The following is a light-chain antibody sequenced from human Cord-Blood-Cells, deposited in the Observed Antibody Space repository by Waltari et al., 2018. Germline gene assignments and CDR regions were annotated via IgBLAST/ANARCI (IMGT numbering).Light chain of an antibody. J-gene: IGLJ3*02. CDR3: CSYAGSSTLV. Sequence: QSALTQPAPVSGSPGQSITISCTGTSSDVGSYNLVSWYQQHPGKAHKLMIYEGSKRPSGVSDRFSGSKSGNTASLTISGLQAEDEADYYCCSYAGSSTLVFGGGTKLTVL. CDR2: EGS. V-gene: IGLV2-23*01. CDR1: SSDVGSYNL.